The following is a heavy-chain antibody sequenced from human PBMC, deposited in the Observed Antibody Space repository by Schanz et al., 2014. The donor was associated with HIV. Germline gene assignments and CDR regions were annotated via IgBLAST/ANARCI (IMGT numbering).Heavy chain of an antibody. CDR3: VRDAGAQWLDGDNWFDP. D-gene: IGHD6-19*01. J-gene: IGHJ5*02. Sequence: QVQLVESGGGVVQPGRSLRLSCAASGFTFSNYGMHWVRQAPGKGREWAAIIWNDGSNRYYADSVKGRFTISRDNSKNTVSLQMNSLRSEDTAVYYCVRDAGAQWLDGDNWFDPWGQGTLVTVSS. CDR2: IWNDGSNR. V-gene: IGHV3-33*01. CDR1: GFTFSNYG.